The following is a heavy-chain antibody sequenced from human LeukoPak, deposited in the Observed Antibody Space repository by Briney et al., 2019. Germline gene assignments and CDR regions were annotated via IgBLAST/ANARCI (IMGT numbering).Heavy chain of an antibody. CDR1: GFTFSGSA. Sequence: GGSLRLSCAASGFTFSGSAMHWVRQASGKGLEWVGRIRSKANSYATAYAASVKGRFTISRDDSKNTAYLQMNSLKTEDTAVYYCTRHPIAAAGTDYWGQGTLVTVSS. V-gene: IGHV3-73*01. J-gene: IGHJ4*02. CDR2: IRSKANSYAT. D-gene: IGHD6-13*01. CDR3: TRHPIAAAGTDY.